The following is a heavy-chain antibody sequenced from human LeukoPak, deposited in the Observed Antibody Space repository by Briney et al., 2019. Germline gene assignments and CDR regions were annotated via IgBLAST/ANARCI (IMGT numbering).Heavy chain of an antibody. CDR3: ARESYYDILTGRTLDY. CDR1: GYTFTSYG. J-gene: IGHJ4*02. V-gene: IGHV1-18*01. Sequence: GASVKVSCKASGYTFTSYGISWVRQAPGQGLEWMGWISAYNGNTNYAQKLQGRVTMTTDTSTSTAYMELRSLRSDDTAVCYCARESYYDILTGRTLDYWGQGTLVTVSS. CDR2: ISAYNGNT. D-gene: IGHD3-9*01.